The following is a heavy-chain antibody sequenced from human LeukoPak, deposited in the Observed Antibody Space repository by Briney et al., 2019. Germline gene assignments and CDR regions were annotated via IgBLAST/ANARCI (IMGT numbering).Heavy chain of an antibody. CDR1: GGSISSGGYY. CDR2: ISYSGST. Sequence: SETLSLTCTVSGGSISSGGYYWSWIRQPPGKGLEWIGYISYSGSTNYNPSLKSRVTISVDTSKNQFSLNLNSVTATDTAMYYCARHSGSYYDNYDYWGQGTLITVSS. CDR3: ARHSGSYYDNYDY. J-gene: IGHJ4*02. D-gene: IGHD1-26*01. V-gene: IGHV4-61*08.